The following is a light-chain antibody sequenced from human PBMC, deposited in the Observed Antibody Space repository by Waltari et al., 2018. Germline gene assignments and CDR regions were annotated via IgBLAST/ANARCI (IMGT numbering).Light chain of an antibody. J-gene: IGKJ2*01. V-gene: IGKV4-1*01. CDR2: WAS. CDR1: QSVLSSSNNRNY. Sequence: DIVLTQSPDSLAVSLGERATIKCRSSQSVLSSSNNRNYLCCDQQKPGQPPKLLISWASTREFGVPDRFSGSGSGTDFTLTISSLQAEDVALYYCQQCYTFPYTFGQGTKLELK. CDR3: QQCYTFPYT.